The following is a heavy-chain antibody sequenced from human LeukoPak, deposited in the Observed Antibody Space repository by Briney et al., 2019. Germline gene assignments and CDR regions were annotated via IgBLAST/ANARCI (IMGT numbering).Heavy chain of an antibody. J-gene: IGHJ4*02. Sequence: SETLSLTCSVSGASISGGTYYWGWIRQPPGKGLEWIGSIYYTGSTYDNPSLKSRVTISVDTSKNQFSLKLSSVTAADTAVYYCARRGGSGRAFDYWGQGTLVAVSS. D-gene: IGHD1-26*01. V-gene: IGHV4-39*01. CDR3: ARRGGSGRAFDY. CDR1: GASISGGTYY. CDR2: IYYTGST.